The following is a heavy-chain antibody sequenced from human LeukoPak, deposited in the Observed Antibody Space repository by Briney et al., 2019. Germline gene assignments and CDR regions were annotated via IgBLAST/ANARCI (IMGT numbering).Heavy chain of an antibody. V-gene: IGHV3-7*01. CDR3: ARGRVQLWLTY. Sequence: GGSLRPSCAASGFTFSSYWMSWVRQAPGKGLEWVANIKQDGSEIYYVDSVKGRFTISRDNTKNSLYLQMNSLRAEDTAVYYCARGRVQLWLTYWGQGTLVTVSS. D-gene: IGHD5-18*01. CDR2: IKQDGSEI. J-gene: IGHJ4*02. CDR1: GFTFSSYW.